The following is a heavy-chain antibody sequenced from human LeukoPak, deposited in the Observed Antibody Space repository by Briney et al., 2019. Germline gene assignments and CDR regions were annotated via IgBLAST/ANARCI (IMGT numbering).Heavy chain of an antibody. CDR3: AKHAYHDDNSGYYFAY. V-gene: IGHV3-23*01. J-gene: IGHJ4*02. CDR1: GFTFSNYA. D-gene: IGHD3-22*01. CDR2: IINSDGST. Sequence: GGSLRLSCAASGFTFSNYAMSWVRQAPGKGLEWVSTIINSDGSTYYADSVKGRFTVSRDNSKNTLYLQMNSLKASDTAMYYCAKHAYHDDNSGYYFAYWGQGTLVTVSS.